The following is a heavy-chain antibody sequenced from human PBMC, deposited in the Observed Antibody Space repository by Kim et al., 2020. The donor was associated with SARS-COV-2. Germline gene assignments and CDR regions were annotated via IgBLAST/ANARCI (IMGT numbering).Heavy chain of an antibody. V-gene: IGHV3-23*01. CDR2: IGRNGHST. CDR3: VRGWSGVDV. J-gene: IGHJ6*02. D-gene: IGHD6-13*01. Sequence: GGSLRLSCAASGFTFNNHAMTWVRQAPGKGLEWVSSIGRNGHSTYYADSVKGRFTISRDNSKNTLYVEMNSLRVEDTAVYYCVRGWSGVDVWGRGTTVTVSS. CDR1: GFTFNNHA.